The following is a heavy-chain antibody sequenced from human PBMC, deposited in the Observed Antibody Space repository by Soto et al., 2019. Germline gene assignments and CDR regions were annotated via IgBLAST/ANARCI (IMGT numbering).Heavy chain of an antibody. D-gene: IGHD1-26*01. CDR1: GGTFSSYA. V-gene: IGHV1-69*01. Sequence: VQLVQSGAEVKKPGSSVKVSCKASGGTFSSYAISWVRQAPGQGLEWMGGIIPIFGTANYAQKFQGRVTITADESTSTAYMELSSLRSEDTAVYYCARDVLGSGSYYEYYGMDVWGQGTTVTVSS. CDR2: IIPIFGTA. J-gene: IGHJ6*02. CDR3: ARDVLGSGSYYEYYGMDV.